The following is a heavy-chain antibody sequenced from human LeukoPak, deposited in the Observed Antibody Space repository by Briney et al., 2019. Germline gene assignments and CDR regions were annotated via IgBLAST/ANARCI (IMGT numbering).Heavy chain of an antibody. CDR2: ISDSGDGT. CDR1: GFTFRSYV. CDR3: AKAPASRPFDY. J-gene: IGHJ4*02. V-gene: IGHV3-23*01. Sequence: PGGSLRLSCTASGFTFRSYVLSWVRQAPGKGLEWVSAISDSGDGTYYADSVKGRFTISRDNSKNTLYLQMNGLRAEDTAVYYCAKAPASRPFDYWGQGTLVTVSS. D-gene: IGHD2-2*01.